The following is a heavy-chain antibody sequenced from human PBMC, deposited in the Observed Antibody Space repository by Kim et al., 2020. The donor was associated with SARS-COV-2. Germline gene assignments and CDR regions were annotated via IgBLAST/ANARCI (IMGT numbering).Heavy chain of an antibody. J-gene: IGHJ6*03. D-gene: IGHD2-2*02. CDR2: IWFDGSNK. CDR1: GCTFSDHV. CDR3: ARAAAILGYYYNYMDV. V-gene: IGHV3-33*01. Sequence: GGSLRLSCAASGCTFSDHVMHWVRQAPGKGLEWVALIWFDGSNKYSADPVKGRFTISRDNSKNTLSLQMHSLRGDDTAVYYCARAAAILGYYYNYMDVWGKGTTVTVSS.